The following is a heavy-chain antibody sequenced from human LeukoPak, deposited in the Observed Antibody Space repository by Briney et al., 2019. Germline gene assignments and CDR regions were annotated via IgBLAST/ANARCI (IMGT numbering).Heavy chain of an antibody. J-gene: IGHJ4*02. V-gene: IGHV4-38-2*02. Sequence: TSETLSLTCSVSGDSISSGYYWGWIRQPPGKGLEWIGEINHSGGTNYNPSLKSRVTISVDTSKNQFSLKLSSVTAADTAVYYCARSRGSGWYQSYYFDYWGQGTLVTVSS. D-gene: IGHD6-19*01. CDR3: ARSRGSGWYQSYYFDY. CDR2: INHSGGT. CDR1: GDSISSGYY.